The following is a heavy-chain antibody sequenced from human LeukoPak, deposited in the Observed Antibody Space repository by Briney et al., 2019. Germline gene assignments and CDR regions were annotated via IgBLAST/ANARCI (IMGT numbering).Heavy chain of an antibody. V-gene: IGHV3-23*01. Sequence: QTGGSLRLSCAASGFTFSIYAMSWVRQAPGKGLEWVSAISGSGGSTSYADSVKGRFTISRDNSKNTLYLQMNSLRAEDTAVYYCAKDGAIAAVGYYYYADVWGKGTTVTVSS. J-gene: IGHJ6*03. CDR2: ISGSGGST. D-gene: IGHD6-13*01. CDR1: GFTFSIYA. CDR3: AKDGAIAAVGYYYYADV.